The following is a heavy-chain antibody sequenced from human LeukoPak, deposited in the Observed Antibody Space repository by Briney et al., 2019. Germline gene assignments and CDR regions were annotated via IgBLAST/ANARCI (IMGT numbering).Heavy chain of an antibody. J-gene: IGHJ4*02. V-gene: IGHV4-59*01. Sequence: SETLSLTCTVSDGSISSYYWSWIRQPPGKGLEWIGYIYYSGSTNYNPSLKSRVTISVDTSKNQFSLKLSSVTAADTAVYYCARHYYASSGYYSPMGYWGQGTLVTVSS. CDR3: ARHYYASSGYYSPMGY. CDR1: DGSISSYY. D-gene: IGHD3-22*01. CDR2: IYYSGST.